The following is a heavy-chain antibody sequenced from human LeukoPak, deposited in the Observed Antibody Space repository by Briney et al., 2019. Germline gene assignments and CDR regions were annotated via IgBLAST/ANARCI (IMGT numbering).Heavy chain of an antibody. CDR1: GFPFTLYN. CDR2: ISSSTNTI. CDR3: AASAKENGAPTFDY. Sequence: PGGSLRLSCEVSGFPFTLYNMNWVRQAPGKGLEWLSYISSSTNTIYYADSVKGRFTISRDNAKNSLYLQMNGLGAEDTAVYYCAASAKENGAPTFDYWGQGTLVTVSS. D-gene: IGHD1-1*01. J-gene: IGHJ4*02. V-gene: IGHV3-48*04.